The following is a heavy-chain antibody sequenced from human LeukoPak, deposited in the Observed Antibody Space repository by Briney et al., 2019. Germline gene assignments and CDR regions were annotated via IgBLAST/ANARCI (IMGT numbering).Heavy chain of an antibody. J-gene: IGHJ3*02. CDR3: ARAGYYYDSSGYLRGAFDI. CDR1: GGSISSYY. D-gene: IGHD3-22*01. Sequence: SETLSLTCTVSGGSISSYYWSWIRQPPGKGLEWIGYIHYSGSTNYNPSLKSRVTISADTSKNQFSLTLSSVTAADTAVYYCARAGYYYDSSGYLRGAFDIWGQGTMVTVSS. CDR2: IHYSGST. V-gene: IGHV4-59*01.